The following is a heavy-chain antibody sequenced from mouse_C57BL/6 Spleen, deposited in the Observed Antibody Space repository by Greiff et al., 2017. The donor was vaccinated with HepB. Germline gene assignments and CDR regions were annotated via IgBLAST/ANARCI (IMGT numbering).Heavy chain of an antibody. V-gene: IGHV14-4*01. D-gene: IGHD4-1*01. J-gene: IGHJ2*01. CDR2: IDPENGDT. Sequence: EVKLMESGAELVRPGASVKLSCTASGFNIKDDYMHWVKQRPEQGLEGIGWIDPENGDTEYASKFQGKATITADTSSNTAYLQLSSLTSEDTAVYYCTTWENVDYFDYWGQGTTLTVSS. CDR1: GFNIKDDY. CDR3: TTWENVDYFDY.